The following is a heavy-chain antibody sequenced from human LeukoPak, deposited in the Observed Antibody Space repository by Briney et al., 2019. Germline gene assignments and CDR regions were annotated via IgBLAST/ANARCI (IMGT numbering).Heavy chain of an antibody. V-gene: IGHV3-30*02. J-gene: IGHJ4*02. CDR2: IRYDGSNK. CDR1: GFTFSSYG. CDR3: AKDIPEAYCGGDCPIDY. Sequence: GGSLRLSCAASGFTFSSYGMHWVRQAPGKGLEWVAFIRYDGSNKYYADSVKGRFTISRDNSKNTLYLQMNSLRAEDTAVYYCAKDIPEAYCGGDCPIDYWGQGTLVTVSS. D-gene: IGHD2-21*01.